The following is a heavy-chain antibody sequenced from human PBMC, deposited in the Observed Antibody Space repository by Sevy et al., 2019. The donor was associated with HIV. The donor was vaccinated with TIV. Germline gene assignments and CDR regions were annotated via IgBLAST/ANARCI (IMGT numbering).Heavy chain of an antibody. CDR1: GGSFSGYY. D-gene: IGHD3-3*01. V-gene: IGHV4-34*01. Sequence: SETLSLTCAVYGGSFSGYYWSWIRQPPGKGLEWIGEINHSGSTNYNPSLKSRVTISVDTSKNQFSLKLSSVTAADTAVYYFARGASYYDFWSGYSPNYYYYGMDVWGQGTTVTVSS. CDR2: INHSGST. CDR3: ARGASYYDFWSGYSPNYYYYGMDV. J-gene: IGHJ6*02.